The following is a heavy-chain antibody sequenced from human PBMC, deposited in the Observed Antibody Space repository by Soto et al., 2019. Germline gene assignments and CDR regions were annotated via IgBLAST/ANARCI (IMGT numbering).Heavy chain of an antibody. Sequence: QLLESGPGLVKPSETLSLTCTVSGGSISSSSYYWGWIRQPPGKGLEWIGSIYYSGSTYYNPSLKSRVTISVDTSKNQFSLKLSSVTAADTAVYYCARHYREWQQLASFDYWGQGTLVTVSS. CDR3: ARHYREWQQLASFDY. CDR1: GGSISSSSYY. D-gene: IGHD6-13*01. V-gene: IGHV4-39*01. J-gene: IGHJ4*02. CDR2: IYYSGST.